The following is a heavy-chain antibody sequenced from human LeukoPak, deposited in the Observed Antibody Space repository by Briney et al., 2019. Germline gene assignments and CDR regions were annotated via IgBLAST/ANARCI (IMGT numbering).Heavy chain of an antibody. D-gene: IGHD1-26*01. Sequence: GGSLRLSCAASGFTFSSYWMHWVRQAPGKGLVWVSPINSDGSSTSYADSVKGRFTISRDNAKNTLYLQMNSLRAEDTAVYYCAKESHSEGYGSYFDGWGQGTLVSVSS. V-gene: IGHV3-74*01. J-gene: IGHJ4*02. CDR3: AKESHSEGYGSYFDG. CDR2: INSDGSST. CDR1: GFTFSSYW.